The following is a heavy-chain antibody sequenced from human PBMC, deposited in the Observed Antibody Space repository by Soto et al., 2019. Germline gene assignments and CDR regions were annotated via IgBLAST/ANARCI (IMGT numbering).Heavy chain of an antibody. Sequence: GGSLRLSCVASGFTFDDFAMHWVRQAPGKGLEWVSGISWNSGSKVYADSVKGRFTISRDNAKYSLYLQMNSLRTEDTAFYYCAKGSLPVTYNYFASWGQGTLVTVS. J-gene: IGHJ4*02. CDR3: AKGSLPVTYNYFAS. D-gene: IGHD3-16*01. CDR1: GFTFDDFA. V-gene: IGHV3-9*01. CDR2: ISWNSGSK.